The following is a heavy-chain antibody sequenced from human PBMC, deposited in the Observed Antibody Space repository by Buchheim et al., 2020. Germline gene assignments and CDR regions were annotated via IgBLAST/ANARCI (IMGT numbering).Heavy chain of an antibody. CDR2: IYYSGST. V-gene: IGHV4-59*01. J-gene: IGHJ6*02. CDR3: ARAYYDFWRDDCYYYGMDV. CDR1: GGSISSYY. D-gene: IGHD3-3*01. Sequence: QVQLQESGPGLVKPSETLSLTCTVSGGSISSYYWSWIRQPPGKGLEWIGYIYYSGSTNYNPSLKSRVTISVDTSKNQFSLKLSSVTAADTAVYYCARAYYDFWRDDCYYYGMDVWGQGTT.